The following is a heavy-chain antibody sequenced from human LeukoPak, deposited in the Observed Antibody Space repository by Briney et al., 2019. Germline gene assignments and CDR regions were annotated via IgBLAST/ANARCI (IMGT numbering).Heavy chain of an antibody. D-gene: IGHD3-10*01. J-gene: IGHJ3*02. V-gene: IGHV4-34*01. CDR2: INHSGST. Sequence: PSETLSLTCAVYVGSFSGYYWSWLRQPPGKGLEWIGEINHSGSTNYNPSLKSPITISVDTSKNQSSLKLSSVTAADTAVYYCARERPPYYYGSGSYRAFDIWGQGTMVTVSS. CDR3: ARERPPYYYGSGSYRAFDI. CDR1: VGSFSGYY.